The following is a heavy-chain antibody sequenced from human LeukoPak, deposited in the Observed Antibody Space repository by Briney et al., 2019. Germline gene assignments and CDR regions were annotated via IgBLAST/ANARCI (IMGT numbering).Heavy chain of an antibody. V-gene: IGHV1-2*02. J-gene: IGHJ4*02. D-gene: IGHD6-19*01. CDR2: INPNSGGT. Sequence: ASVKVSCKASGYTFTGYYMHWVRQAPGQGLEWMGWINPNSGGTNYAQKFQGRVTMTRDTSISTAYMELSRLSSDDTAVYYCASCLSKQWLLPDYWGQGTLVTVSS. CDR3: ASCLSKQWLLPDY. CDR1: GYTFTGYY.